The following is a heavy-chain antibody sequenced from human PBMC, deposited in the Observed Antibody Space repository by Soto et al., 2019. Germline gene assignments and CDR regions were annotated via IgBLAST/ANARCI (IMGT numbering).Heavy chain of an antibody. V-gene: IGHV1-46*01. CDR3: ARETPPGLGHDFWSGGYYYGMDV. J-gene: IGHJ6*02. D-gene: IGHD3-3*01. CDR2: INPSGGST. Sequence: GASVKVSCKASGYTFTRYYMHRVRQAPGQGLEGMGIINPSGGSTSYAQKFQGRVTMTRDTSTSTVYMELSSLRSEDTAVYYCARETPPGLGHDFWSGGYYYGMDVWGQGTTVTVSS. CDR1: GYTFTRYY.